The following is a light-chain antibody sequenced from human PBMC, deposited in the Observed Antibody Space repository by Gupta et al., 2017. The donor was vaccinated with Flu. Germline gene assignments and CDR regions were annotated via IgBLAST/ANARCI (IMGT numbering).Light chain of an antibody. J-gene: IGLJ1*01. V-gene: IGLV2-14*03. Sequence: QSALTQPASVSGSPGQSTTISCTGSNSDVAAYKFVSWYQQYPGKPPKLLIYYVSNRPSGVSNRFSGSKSGNTASLNISGLRAEDEAEYFCTSYTRSTTFLFGTGTTVTVL. CDR3: TSYTRSTTFL. CDR2: YVS. CDR1: NSDVAAYKF.